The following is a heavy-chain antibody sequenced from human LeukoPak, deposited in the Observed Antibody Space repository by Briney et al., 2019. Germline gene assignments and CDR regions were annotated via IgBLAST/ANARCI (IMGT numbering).Heavy chain of an antibody. CDR2: INHSGST. V-gene: IGHV4-34*01. Sequence: PSETLSLTCAVYGGSFSGYYWGWIRQPPGRGLGWIGEINHSGSTNYNPSLKSRVTISVDTSKNQFSLKLSSVTAADTAVYYCATYSSSWYFQNYWGQGTLVTVSS. J-gene: IGHJ4*02. D-gene: IGHD6-13*01. CDR3: ATYSSSWYFQNY. CDR1: GGSFSGYY.